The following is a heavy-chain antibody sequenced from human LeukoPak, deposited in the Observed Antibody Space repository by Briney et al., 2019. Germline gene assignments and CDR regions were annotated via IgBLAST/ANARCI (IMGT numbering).Heavy chain of an antibody. CDR2: IWYDGTNK. D-gene: IGHD3-22*01. CDR1: GFAFSSFG. V-gene: IGHV3-33*01. CDR3: ARDPNYYYDSSGYPSGDY. J-gene: IGHJ4*02. Sequence: GGSLRLSCAASGFAFSSFGMHWVRQAPGKGLEWVAVIWYDGTNKYYADSVKGRSTISRDNSKNTLYLQMNSLRAEDTAVYYCARDPNYYYDSSGYPSGDYWGQGTLVTVSS.